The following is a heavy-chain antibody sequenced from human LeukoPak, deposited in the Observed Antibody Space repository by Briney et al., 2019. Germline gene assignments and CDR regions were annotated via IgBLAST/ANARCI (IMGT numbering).Heavy chain of an antibody. Sequence: GSSLRLSCAASGFTFSRHVMQWVRQAPGKGLEWVAVISCDGNNRFYADSVKGRFTISRDNSRNTLYLQMNSLSGDDAAVYSCARGGIPTGPYYYFYYMDVWGKGTAVTVSS. V-gene: IGHV3-30*01. CDR1: GFTFSRHV. CDR3: ARGGIPTGPYYYFYYMDV. D-gene: IGHD1-14*01. CDR2: ISCDGNNR. J-gene: IGHJ6*03.